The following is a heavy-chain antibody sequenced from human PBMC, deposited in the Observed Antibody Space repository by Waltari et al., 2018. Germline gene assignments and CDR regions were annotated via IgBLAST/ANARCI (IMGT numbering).Heavy chain of an antibody. CDR2: ISGSGGTT. V-gene: IGHV3-23*04. Sequence: EVRLVESGGGLVQPGGSLTLSCAASGFTFSNYGMSWVHQAPGKGLECVSTISGSGGTTFYADSVKGRCTMSKDNSKNTLFLQMNSLRFDDTAEYYCAKSTGSYYEVFDYWGRGTLVTVSS. CDR1: GFTFSNYG. CDR3: AKSTGSYYEVFDY. D-gene: IGHD1-26*01. J-gene: IGHJ4*02.